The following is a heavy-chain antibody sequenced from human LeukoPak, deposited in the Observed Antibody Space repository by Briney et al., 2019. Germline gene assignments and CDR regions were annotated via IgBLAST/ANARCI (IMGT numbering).Heavy chain of an antibody. D-gene: IGHD4-17*01. J-gene: IGHJ4*02. Sequence: GGSLRLSCAASGFTFSTYWMSWVRQAPGKGLEWVANIKQDGSEKYYVDSVRGRFTISKDNAKNSLYLQMNSLRAEDTALYYCAKADYGDYVDYWGQGTLVTVSS. CDR1: GFTFSTYW. CDR3: AKADYGDYVDY. CDR2: IKQDGSEK. V-gene: IGHV3-7*03.